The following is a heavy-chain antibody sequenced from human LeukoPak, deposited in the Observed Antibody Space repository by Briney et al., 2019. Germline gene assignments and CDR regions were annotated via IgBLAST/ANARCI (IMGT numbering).Heavy chain of an antibody. CDR3: ARGLGAILWFGELLSPGYFDY. V-gene: IGHV4-34*01. Sequence: SETLSLTCAVYGGSFSGYYWSWIRQPPGEGLEGMGEINHSGSTNYNPSLKSRVTISVDTSKNQFSLKLSSVTAADPAVYYCARGLGAILWFGELLSPGYFDYWGQGTLVTVSS. CDR2: INHSGST. J-gene: IGHJ4*02. CDR1: GGSFSGYY. D-gene: IGHD3-10*01.